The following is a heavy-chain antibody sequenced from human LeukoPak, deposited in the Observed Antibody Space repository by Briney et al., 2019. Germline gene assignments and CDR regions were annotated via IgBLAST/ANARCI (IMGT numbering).Heavy chain of an antibody. D-gene: IGHD3-10*01. CDR1: GGSISSYY. CDR3: ARAFRERGNWFDR. Sequence: SETLSLTCTVSGGSISSYYLSWVRQPAGKGLEWIGRIYTSGSTNYNPSLKSRVTMSLDTSKNQFSLMLSSVTAADTAVYYCARAFRERGNWFDRWGQGTLVTVSS. CDR2: IYTSGST. J-gene: IGHJ5*02. V-gene: IGHV4-4*07.